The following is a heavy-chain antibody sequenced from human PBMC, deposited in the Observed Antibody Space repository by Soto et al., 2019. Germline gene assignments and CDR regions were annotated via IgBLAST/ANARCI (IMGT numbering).Heavy chain of an antibody. CDR2: IYYSGST. Sequence: QVQLQESGPGLVKPSETLSLTCTVSGGSISSYYWSWIRQPPGKGLEWIGYIYYSGSTNYNPSLKSRVTRSVDTSKSQFSLKLSSVTAADTAVYYCARAGGVWFGDAFDYWGQGTLVTVSS. V-gene: IGHV4-59*08. J-gene: IGHJ4*02. D-gene: IGHD3-10*01. CDR1: GGSISSYY. CDR3: ARAGGVWFGDAFDY.